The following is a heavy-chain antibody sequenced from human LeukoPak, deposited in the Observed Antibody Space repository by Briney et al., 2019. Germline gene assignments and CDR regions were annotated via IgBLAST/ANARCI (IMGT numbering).Heavy chain of an antibody. CDR1: GGSISRSVYY. D-gene: IGHD1-26*01. CDR3: SRVTSGTPYFDY. J-gene: IGHJ4*02. Sequence: SETLSLTCTVSGGSISRSVYYWGWIRQPPGKGLEWIGSIYYSGTTYYNPSLKSRFTISVDTSKNQFSLKLSSVTAADTSMYYCSRVTSGTPYFDYWGQGTLVTVSS. V-gene: IGHV4-39*01. CDR2: IYYSGTT.